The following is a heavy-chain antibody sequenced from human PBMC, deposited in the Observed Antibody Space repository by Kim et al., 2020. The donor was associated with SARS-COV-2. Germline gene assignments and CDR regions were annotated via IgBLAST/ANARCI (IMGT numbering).Heavy chain of an antibody. V-gene: IGHV3-23*01. Sequence: GGSLRLSCAASGFTFSSYAMSWVRQAPGKGLEWVSAISGSGGSTYYADSVKGRFTISRDNSKNTLYLQMNSLRAEDTAVYYCKSTVTGSHDYYYGMDVWGQGTTVTVSS. CDR3: KSTVTGSHDYYYGMDV. D-gene: IGHD4-17*01. CDR2: ISGSGGST. J-gene: IGHJ6*02. CDR1: GFTFSSYA.